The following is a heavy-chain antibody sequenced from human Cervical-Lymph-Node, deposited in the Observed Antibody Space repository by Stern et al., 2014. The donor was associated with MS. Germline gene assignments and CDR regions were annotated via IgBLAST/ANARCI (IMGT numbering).Heavy chain of an antibody. CDR1: GYNLTTFA. D-gene: IGHD6-6*01. V-gene: IGHV7-4-1*02. CDR3: ATWGAGSSPPLFY. Sequence: HVQLVQSGSELKKPGASVKVSCKASGYNLTTFAINWVRQAPGQGLEWMGWINTKTGNPTFAQGFTGRCVFSLDASINTAYLQIISLKAEDSAVYYCATWGAGSSPPLFYWGQGTLVTVSS. CDR2: INTKTGNP. J-gene: IGHJ4*02.